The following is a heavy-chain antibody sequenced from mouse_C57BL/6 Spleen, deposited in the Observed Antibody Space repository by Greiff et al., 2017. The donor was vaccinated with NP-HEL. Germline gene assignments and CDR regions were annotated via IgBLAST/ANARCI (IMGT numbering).Heavy chain of an antibody. CDR2: INPGSGGT. CDR1: GYAFTNYL. D-gene: IGHD2-4*01. J-gene: IGHJ2*01. Sequence: QVQLQQSGAELVRPGTSVEVSCKASGYAFTNYLIEWVKQRPGQGLEWIGVINPGSGGTNYNEKFKGKATLTADKSSSTAYMQLSSLTSEDSAVYFCARYGYYDYDGGDFDYWGQGTTLTVSS. V-gene: IGHV1-54*01. CDR3: ARYGYYDYDGGDFDY.